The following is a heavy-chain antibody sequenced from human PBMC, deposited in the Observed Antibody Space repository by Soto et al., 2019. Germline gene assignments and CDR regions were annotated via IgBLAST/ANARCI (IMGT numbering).Heavy chain of an antibody. V-gene: IGHV1-8*01. CDR1: GYTFTNYD. CDR2: VSPDHGNA. D-gene: IGHD2-21*02. CDR3: EVTAAGY. J-gene: IGHJ4*02. Sequence: QVQVVQSRAEVKKPGASVKVSCKTSGYTFTNYDINWVRQAPGQGLEWMGWVSPDHGNAGYAPQFQGRITMTSDTSTSTVYIELNNLSSDDTAIYFREVTAAGYWGQGTMVTVSS.